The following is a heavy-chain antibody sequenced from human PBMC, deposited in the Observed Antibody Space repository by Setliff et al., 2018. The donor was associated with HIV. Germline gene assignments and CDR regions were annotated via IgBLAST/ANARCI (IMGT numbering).Heavy chain of an antibody. J-gene: IGHJ6*02. D-gene: IGHD2-2*01. CDR2: MSTYNGNT. V-gene: IGHV1-18*01. CDR3: ARDGEYQVLHYYYSGMDV. CDR1: ADTFTNCL. Sequence: ASVKVSCKASADTFTNCLINWVRQAPGQGLEWMGWMSTYNGNTKYAQRLQGRVTMTTDTSTSTAYMDLRSLRSDDTAVYFCARDGEYQVLHYYYSGMDVWGQGTTVTVSS.